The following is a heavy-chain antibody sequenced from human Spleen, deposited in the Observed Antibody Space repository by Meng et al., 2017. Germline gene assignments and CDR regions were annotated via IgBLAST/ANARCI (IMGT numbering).Heavy chain of an antibody. CDR3: AVLEGG. D-gene: IGHD1-1*01. CDR1: GYTLTSYA. J-gene: IGHJ4*02. V-gene: IGHV1-2*02. Sequence: QVRLVQSGSELRKPGASVKVSCKASGYTLTSYAINWLRQAPGQGLEWIGWINPNGGATKYARKFLGRVTVTSDTSTSTAYMEMSGLTYDDTAVYYCAVLEGGWGQGTLVTVSS. CDR2: INPNGGAT.